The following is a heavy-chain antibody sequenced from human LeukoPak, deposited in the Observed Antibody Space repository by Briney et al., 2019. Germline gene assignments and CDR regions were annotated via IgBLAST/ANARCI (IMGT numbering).Heavy chain of an antibody. CDR2: INSDGNST. CDR3: ARATVTTFPQDY. J-gene: IGHJ4*02. CDR1: GFTFSSYW. D-gene: IGHD4-17*01. V-gene: IGHV3-74*01. Sequence: GGSLRLSCAASGFTFSSYWMHWVRQAPGKGLAWVSRINSDGNSTNYADSVKGRFTISRDNAKNTLYLQMNSLRAEDTAVYYCARATVTTFPQDYWGQGTLVTVSS.